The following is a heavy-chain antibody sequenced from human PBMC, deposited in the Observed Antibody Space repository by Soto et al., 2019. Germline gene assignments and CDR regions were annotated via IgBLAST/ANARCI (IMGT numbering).Heavy chain of an antibody. D-gene: IGHD6-19*01. J-gene: IGHJ1*01. CDR1: GFTVSSNY. CDR2: IYSGGST. CDR3: ARDRIAGAGNPAYFQH. V-gene: IGHV3-66*01. Sequence: EVQLVESGGGLVQPGGSLRLSCAASGFTVSSNYMSWVRQAPGKGLEWVSVIYSGGSTYYADSVKGRFTISRDSSKNTLYLHMNNLRAEDTAVYYCARDRIAGAGNPAYFQHWGQGTLVTVSS.